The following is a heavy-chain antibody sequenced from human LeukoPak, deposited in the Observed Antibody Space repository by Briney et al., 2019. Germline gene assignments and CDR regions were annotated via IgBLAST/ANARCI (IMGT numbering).Heavy chain of an antibody. J-gene: IGHJ6*02. CDR2: ISAYNGNT. Sequence: GASVKVSCKASGYTFTSYGISWVRQAPGQGLEWMGWISAYNGNTNYAQKLQGRVTMTTDTSTSTAYMELRSLRSDDTAVCYCAIIYCSSTSCHRYGMDVWGQGTLVTVSS. V-gene: IGHV1-18*01. D-gene: IGHD2-2*01. CDR1: GYTFTSYG. CDR3: AIIYCSSTSCHRYGMDV.